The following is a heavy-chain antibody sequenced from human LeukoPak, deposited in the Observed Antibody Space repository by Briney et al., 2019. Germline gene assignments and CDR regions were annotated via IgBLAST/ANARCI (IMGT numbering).Heavy chain of an antibody. CDR2: IKQDGSDK. V-gene: IGHV3-7*01. CDR1: GLIFSSYW. D-gene: IGHD1-26*01. J-gene: IGHJ4*02. CDR3: ARDKFGGTDY. Sequence: PGGSLRLSCAASGLIFSSYWMSWVRQAPGKGLEWVANIKQDGSDKYYVDSVKGRFAVSRDNAKNSLYLQMNSLRAEDTAVYYCARDKFGGTDYWGQGTLVTVSS.